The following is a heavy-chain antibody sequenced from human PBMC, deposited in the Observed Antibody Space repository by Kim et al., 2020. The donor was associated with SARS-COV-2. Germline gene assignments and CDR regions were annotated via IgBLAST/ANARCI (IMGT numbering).Heavy chain of an antibody. D-gene: IGHD1-7*01. CDR3: ARRITGTPS. CDR2: IYSGGTT. J-gene: IGHJ5*02. Sequence: GGSLRLSCAASGFSVSNNYMTWVRQAPGKGLEWVAVIYSGGTTYYAESVKGRFTVSCDISKNTLFFQMNNLRADEKATYYCARRITGTPSWGQGIPVTVS. CDR1: GFSVSNNY. V-gene: IGHV3-53*01.